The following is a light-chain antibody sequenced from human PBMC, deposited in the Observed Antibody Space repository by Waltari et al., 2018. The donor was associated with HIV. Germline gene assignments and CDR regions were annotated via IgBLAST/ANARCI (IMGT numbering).Light chain of an antibody. CDR2: AFS. V-gene: IGLV2-14*03. CDR3: SSYTSSRSYV. CDR1: RRAAGGYTS. Sequence: SPLTQPASVPGSPAQSLSISPTAPRRAAGGYTSVSWYQQHPGKAPKLMIYAFSNRPSGVSNRFSGSKSGNTASLTISGLQAEDEADYYCSSYTSSRSYVFGTGTRVTV. J-gene: IGLJ1*01.